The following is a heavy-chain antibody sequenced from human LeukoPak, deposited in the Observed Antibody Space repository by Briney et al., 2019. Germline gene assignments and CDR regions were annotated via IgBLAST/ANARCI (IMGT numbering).Heavy chain of an antibody. CDR3: ARGERYFDWLFVAY. CDR1: GGSISSYY. D-gene: IGHD3-9*01. V-gene: IGHV4-59*01. J-gene: IGHJ4*02. Sequence: SETLSLTCTVSGGSISSYYWSWIRQPPGKGLEWIGYIYYSGSTNYNPSLKSRVTISVDTSKNQFSLKLSSVTAADTAVYYCARGERYFDWLFVAYWGPGTLVTVSS. CDR2: IYYSGST.